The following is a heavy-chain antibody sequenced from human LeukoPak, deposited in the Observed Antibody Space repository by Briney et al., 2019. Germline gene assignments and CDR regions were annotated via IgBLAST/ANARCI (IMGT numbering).Heavy chain of an antibody. V-gene: IGHV3-23*01. CDR1: GFTFSSYA. J-gene: IGHJ4*02. CDR3: AKALGSGFDY. CDR2: ISGSGGGT. Sequence: GGSLRLSCAASGFTFSSYAMSWVRQAPGKGLEWVSAISGSGGGTYYADSVKGRFTISRDNSKNTLYLQMNSLRAEDTTVYYCAKALGSGFDYWGQGTLVTVSS. D-gene: IGHD7-27*01.